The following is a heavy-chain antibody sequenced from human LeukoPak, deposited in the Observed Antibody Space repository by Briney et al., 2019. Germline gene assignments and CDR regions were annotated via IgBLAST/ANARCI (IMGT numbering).Heavy chain of an antibody. J-gene: IGHJ5*02. CDR3: AKPLMRDRWFGES. Sequence: GGSLRLSCAVSGFTFGYYGMHWVRQAPGKGLEWVAFIRYDGNDKFYAESVKGRFTISRDTSRNALYLQMNSLRPEDTAVYYCAKPLMRDRWFGESWGQGTLVSVSS. CDR1: GFTFGYYG. V-gene: IGHV3-30*02. CDR2: IRYDGNDK. D-gene: IGHD3-10*01.